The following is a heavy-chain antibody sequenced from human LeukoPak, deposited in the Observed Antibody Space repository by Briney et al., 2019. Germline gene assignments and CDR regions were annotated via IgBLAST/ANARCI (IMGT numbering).Heavy chain of an antibody. CDR3: ARGRAGRFLEWYTYYYYYYGMDV. D-gene: IGHD3-3*01. J-gene: IGHJ6*02. V-gene: IGHV3-11*06. Sequence: GGSLRLSCAASGFTFSDYYMSWIRQAPGKGLEWVSYISSSSSYTNYADSVKGRFTISRDNAENSLYLQMNSLRAEDTAVYYCARGRAGRFLEWYTYYYYYYGMDVWGQGTTVTVSS. CDR2: ISSSSSYT. CDR1: GFTFSDYY.